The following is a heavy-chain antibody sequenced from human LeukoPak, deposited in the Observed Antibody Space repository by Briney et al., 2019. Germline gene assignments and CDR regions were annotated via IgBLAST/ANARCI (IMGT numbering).Heavy chain of an antibody. CDR2: ISYDGSNK. D-gene: IGHD3-3*01. J-gene: IGHJ4*02. V-gene: IGHV3-30-3*01. CDR1: GFTFSSYA. CDR3: ARGGYDFWGHLFDY. Sequence: GGSLRPSCAASGFTFSSYAMHWVRQAPGKGLEWVAVISYDGSNKYYADSVKGRFTISRDNSKNTLYLQMNSLRAEDTAVYYCARGGYDFWGHLFDYWGQGTLVTVSS.